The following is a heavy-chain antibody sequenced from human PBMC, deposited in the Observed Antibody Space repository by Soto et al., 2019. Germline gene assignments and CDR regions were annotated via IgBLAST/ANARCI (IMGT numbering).Heavy chain of an antibody. CDR1: GGSISSYY. D-gene: IGHD4-17*01. Sequence: QVQLQESGPGLVKPSETLSLTCTVSGGSISSYYWSWIRQPPGKGLEWIGYMYYSGSTNYNPALKRRVTISVDTSKNQFSLKLSSVTAVDTAVYYCARGLRWNGMDVWGQGTTVTVSS. CDR2: MYYSGST. CDR3: ARGLRWNGMDV. V-gene: IGHV4-59*01. J-gene: IGHJ6*02.